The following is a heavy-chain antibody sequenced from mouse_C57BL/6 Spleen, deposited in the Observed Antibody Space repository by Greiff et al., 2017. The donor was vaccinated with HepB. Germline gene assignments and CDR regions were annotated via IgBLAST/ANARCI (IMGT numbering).Heavy chain of an antibody. D-gene: IGHD2-3*01. J-gene: IGHJ2*01. CDR1: GYTFTDYN. CDR3: ARVYDGYYPYFDY. V-gene: IGHV1-22*01. Sequence: VQLQQSGPELVKPGASVKMSCKASGYTFTDYNMHWVKQSHGKSLEWIGYINPNNGGTSYNQKFKGKATLTVNKSSSTAYMELRSLTSEDSAVYYCARVYDGYYPYFDYWGQGTTLTVSS. CDR2: INPNNGGT.